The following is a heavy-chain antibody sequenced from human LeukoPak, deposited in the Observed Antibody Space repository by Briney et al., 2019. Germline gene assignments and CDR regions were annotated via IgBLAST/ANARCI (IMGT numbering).Heavy chain of an antibody. D-gene: IGHD3-9*01. Sequence: ASVKVSCKASGYTFTGYYMHWVRQAPGQGLEWMGWINPNSGGTNYAQKLQGRVTMTTDTSTSTAYMELRSLRSDDTAVYYCARGGGVIRRYDILTGYRDYYYMDVWGKGTTVTVSS. V-gene: IGHV1-2*02. J-gene: IGHJ6*03. CDR3: ARGGGVIRRYDILTGYRDYYYMDV. CDR1: GYTFTGYY. CDR2: INPNSGGT.